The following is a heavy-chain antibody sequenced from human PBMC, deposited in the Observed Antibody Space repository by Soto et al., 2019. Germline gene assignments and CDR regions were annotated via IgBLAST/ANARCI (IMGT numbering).Heavy chain of an antibody. V-gene: IGHV3-23*01. J-gene: IGHJ4*02. D-gene: IGHD2-15*01. CDR3: AISLHCSGGSCYSDY. Sequence: PGGSLRLSCSASGFTISSFTMNWVRLTPGRGLEWVSTIFSGRGVTQYADSVTGRFTVSRDNSKNILYLQMDSLRVEGTAVYYCAISLHCSGGSCYSDYWGQGTLVTVSS. CDR2: IFSGRGVT. CDR1: GFTISSFT.